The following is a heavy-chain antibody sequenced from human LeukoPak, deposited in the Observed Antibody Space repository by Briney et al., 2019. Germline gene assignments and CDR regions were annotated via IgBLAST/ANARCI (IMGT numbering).Heavy chain of an antibody. CDR2: MSPDSGDT. CDR1: GYTFTSYD. Sequence: ASVKVSCTASGYTFTSYDFNWVRQATGQRPEWMGWMSPDSGDTGYAQKFQDRVTMTRNTSISTAYMELSSLRSEDTAVYYCARDQEGFDYWGQGTLVTVSS. J-gene: IGHJ4*02. CDR3: ARDQEGFDY. V-gene: IGHV1-8*01.